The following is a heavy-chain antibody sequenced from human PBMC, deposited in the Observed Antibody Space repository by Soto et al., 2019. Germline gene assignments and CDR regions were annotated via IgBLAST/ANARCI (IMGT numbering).Heavy chain of an antibody. CDR2: INHSGGT. J-gene: IGHJ4*02. CDR1: GGSFSAYY. CDR3: ARGSVDTVDSSGFYDY. V-gene: IGHV4-34*01. Sequence: SETLSLTCAVYGGSFSAYYWSWIRQPPGKGLEWIGEINHSGGTSYNPSLKSRVTISVDTSKSQFSLKLTSVTAADRAVYYCARGSVDTVDSSGFYDYWGQGTPVTVSS. D-gene: IGHD3-22*01.